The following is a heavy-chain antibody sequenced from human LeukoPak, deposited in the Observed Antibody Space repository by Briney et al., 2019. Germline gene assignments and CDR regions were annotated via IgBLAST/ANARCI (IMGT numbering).Heavy chain of an antibody. V-gene: IGHV3-33*01. CDR1: GFTFSSYG. J-gene: IGHJ4*02. CDR2: IWYDGSNK. Sequence: PGGSLRPSCAASGFTFSSYGMHWVRQAPGKGLEWVAVIWYDGSNKYYADSVKGRFTISRDNSKNTLYLQMNSLRAEDTAVYYCARGGISRAAAGTVHWGQGTLVTVSS. CDR3: ARGGISRAAAGTVH. D-gene: IGHD6-13*01.